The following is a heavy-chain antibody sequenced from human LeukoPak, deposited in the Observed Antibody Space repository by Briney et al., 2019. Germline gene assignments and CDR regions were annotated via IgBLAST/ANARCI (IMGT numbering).Heavy chain of an antibody. J-gene: IGHJ4*02. CDR2: IYSGGST. CDR1: GFTVSSNY. V-gene: IGHV3-53*01. Sequence: PGGSLRLSCAASGFTVSSNYMSWVRQAPGKGLEWVSVIYSGGSTYYADSVKGRFTISRDNSKNTLYLQMNSLRAEDTAVYYCARESGYSSSCYYFDYWGQGTLVTVSS. D-gene: IGHD6-13*01. CDR3: ARESGYSSSCYYFDY.